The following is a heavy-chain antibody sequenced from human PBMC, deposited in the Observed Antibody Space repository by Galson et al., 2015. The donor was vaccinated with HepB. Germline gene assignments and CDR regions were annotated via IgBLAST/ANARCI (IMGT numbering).Heavy chain of an antibody. CDR3: AKRGAPVGTSFSWYLQH. J-gene: IGHJ1*01. CDR1: GFTFSSYD. Sequence: SLRLSCAASGFTFSSYDMSWVRQSPGKGLEWVSAISGSGGRTYYADSVKGRFTISRDNSKNTLYLQMNSLRAEDTAVYYCAKRGAPVGTSFSWYLQHWGQGTLVTVSS. D-gene: IGHD6-13*01. CDR2: ISGSGGRT. V-gene: IGHV3-23*01.